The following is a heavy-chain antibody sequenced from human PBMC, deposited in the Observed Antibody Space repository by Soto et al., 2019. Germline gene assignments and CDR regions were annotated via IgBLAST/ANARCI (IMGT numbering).Heavy chain of an antibody. CDR3: ARDGGYSRGLTYWYLDL. V-gene: IGHV4-59*01. CDR2: IYYTGST. CDR1: GGSMSSYH. D-gene: IGHD6-19*01. Sequence: QVQLQESGPGLVKPSETLSLTCTVSGGSMSSYHWSWIRQSPGKGLEWIGYIYYTGSTDYNPSLKGRATMSMDTSNNQFSLRLSSVTAADTAVYYCARDGGYSRGLTYWYLDLWGRGTLVTVSS. J-gene: IGHJ2*01.